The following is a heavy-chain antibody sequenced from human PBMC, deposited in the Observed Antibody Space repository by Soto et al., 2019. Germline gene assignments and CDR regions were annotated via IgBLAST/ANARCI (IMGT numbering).Heavy chain of an antibody. CDR1: GYTFTIYD. D-gene: IGHD1-7*01. V-gene: IGHV1-8*01. Sequence: GASVKVSCKASGYTFTIYDINWVRQATGQGLEWMGWMNPNSGNTGYAQKFQGRVTMTRNTSISTAYMELSSLRSEDTAVYYCARGGPLGNYMGYYYYMDVWGKGTTVTVSS. CDR3: ARGGPLGNYMGYYYYMDV. CDR2: MNPNSGNT. J-gene: IGHJ6*03.